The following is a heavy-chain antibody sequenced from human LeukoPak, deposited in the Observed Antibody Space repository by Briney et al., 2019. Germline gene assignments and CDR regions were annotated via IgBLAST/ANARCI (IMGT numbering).Heavy chain of an antibody. CDR3: AELGITMIGGV. J-gene: IGHJ6*04. V-gene: IGHV3-48*04. CDR2: ISSSGSTI. CDR1: GFSFSGYS. Sequence: GGSLRLSCAASGFSFSGYSMNWVRQAPGKGLEWVSYISSSGSTIYYADSVKGRFTISRDNAKNSLYLQMNSLRAEDTAVYYCAELGITMIGGVWGKGTTVTISS. D-gene: IGHD3-10*02.